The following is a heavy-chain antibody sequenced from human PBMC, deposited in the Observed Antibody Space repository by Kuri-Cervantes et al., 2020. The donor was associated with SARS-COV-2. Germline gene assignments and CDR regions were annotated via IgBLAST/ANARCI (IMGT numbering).Heavy chain of an antibody. D-gene: IGHD2/OR15-2a*01. J-gene: IGHJ6*03. CDR3: ARHPFRYYYYMDV. CDR1: GFTFSSYS. Sequence: GESLKISCAASGFTFSSYSMNWVRQAPGKGLEWVSSISSSSSYIYYADSVKGRFTISSDNAKNSLYLQMNSLRAEDTAMYYCARHPFRYYYYMDVWGKGTTVTVSS. V-gene: IGHV3-21*01. CDR2: ISSSSSYI.